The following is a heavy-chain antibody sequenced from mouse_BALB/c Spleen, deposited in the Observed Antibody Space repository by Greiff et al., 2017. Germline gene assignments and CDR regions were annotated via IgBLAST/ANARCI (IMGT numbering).Heavy chain of an antibody. V-gene: IGHV2-9*02. Sequence: VQLVESGPGLVAPSQSLSITCTVSGFSLTSYGVHWVRQPPGKGLEWLGVIWAGGSTNYNSALMSRLSISKDNSKSQVFLKMNSLQTDDTAMYYCARAGYGSSFYYAMDYWGQGTSVTVSS. J-gene: IGHJ4*01. D-gene: IGHD1-1*01. CDR2: IWAGGST. CDR1: GFSLTSYG. CDR3: ARAGYGSSFYYAMDY.